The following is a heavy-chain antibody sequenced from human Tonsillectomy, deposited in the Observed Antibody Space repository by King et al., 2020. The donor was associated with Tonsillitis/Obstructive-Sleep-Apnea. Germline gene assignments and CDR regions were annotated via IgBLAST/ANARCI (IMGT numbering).Heavy chain of an antibody. V-gene: IGHV3-7*01. CDR2: INQDGTEK. D-gene: IGHD3-22*01. J-gene: IGHJ3*02. CDR1: GFTFSSYW. CDR3: ARDMVTTIVLVPFDI. Sequence: VQLVESGGGLVQHGKSLRLSCAASGFTFSSYWMTWVRQAPGKGLEWVANINQDGTEKYYVDSVKGRFIISRDNAKNSLYLQMNSLRAEDTAMYYCARDMVTTIVLVPFDIWGQGTMVAVSS.